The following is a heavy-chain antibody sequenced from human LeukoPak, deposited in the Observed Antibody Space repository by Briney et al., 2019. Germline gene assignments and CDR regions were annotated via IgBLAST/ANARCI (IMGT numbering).Heavy chain of an antibody. V-gene: IGHV3-21*01. CDR1: GSTFSSYS. Sequence: SGGSLRLSCAASGSTFSSYSMNWVRQAPGKGLEWVSSISSSSSYIYYADSVKGRFTISRDNAKNSLYLQMNSLRAEDTAVYYCVPQGAFDIWGQGTMVTVSS. D-gene: IGHD2-2*01. CDR3: VPQGAFDI. CDR2: ISSSSSYI. J-gene: IGHJ3*02.